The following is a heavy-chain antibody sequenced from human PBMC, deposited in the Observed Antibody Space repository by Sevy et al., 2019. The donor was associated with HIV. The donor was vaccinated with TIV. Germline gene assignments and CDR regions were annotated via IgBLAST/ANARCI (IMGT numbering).Heavy chain of an antibody. CDR3: ARGKSGYGYALNF. D-gene: IGHD5-18*01. J-gene: IGHJ4*02. V-gene: IGHV3-66*01. CDR1: GFTVNSNY. Sequence: GGSLRLSCAASGFTVNSNYMTWVRQAPGKGLEGVSVIHSDDTTYHADSVKDRYTISRDNFKNTLYLHMSSLRAEDTAVYYCARGKSGYGYALNFWGQGTLVTVSS. CDR2: IHSDDTT.